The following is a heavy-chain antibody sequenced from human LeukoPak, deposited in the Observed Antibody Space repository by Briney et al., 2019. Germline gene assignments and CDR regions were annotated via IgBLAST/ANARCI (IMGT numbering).Heavy chain of an antibody. V-gene: IGHV4-34*01. CDR3: AGYDILTGYPLFDY. D-gene: IGHD3-9*01. J-gene: IGHJ4*02. Sequence: PSETLSLTCAVYGGSFSGYYWSWIRQPPGKGLEWIGEINHSGSTNYNPSLKSRVTISVDTSKNQFSLKLSSVTAADTAVYYCAGYDILTGYPLFDYWGREPWSPSPQ. CDR2: INHSGST. CDR1: GGSFSGYY.